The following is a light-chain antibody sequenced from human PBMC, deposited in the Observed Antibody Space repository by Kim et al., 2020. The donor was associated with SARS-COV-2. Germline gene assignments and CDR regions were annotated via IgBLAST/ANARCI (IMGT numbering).Light chain of an antibody. J-gene: IGLJ3*02. CDR1: SSDVGGYNY. V-gene: IGLV2-11*01. CDR2: DVS. Sequence: GQSVTSSCTGTSSDVGGYNYVSWYQQHPGKAPKLMIYDVSKRPSGGPDRFSGSKSGNTASLTISGLQAEDEADYYCCSYAGSYTRVFGGGTQLTVL. CDR3: CSYAGSYTRV.